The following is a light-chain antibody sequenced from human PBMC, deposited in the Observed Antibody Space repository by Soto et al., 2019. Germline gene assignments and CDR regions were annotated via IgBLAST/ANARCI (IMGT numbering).Light chain of an antibody. J-gene: IGKJ1*01. CDR1: QDIRND. Sequence: AIQMPQLPSSLTAPVVDNITITRLSRQDIRNDLAWYQQKPGKAPNLLIFAAVNLQSGGPSRFSGGGSGTHFTLTISSLQPEDFATYYCLQHYNFSWTFGQGTKVDIK. CDR2: AAV. CDR3: LQHYNFSWT. V-gene: IGKV1-6*01.